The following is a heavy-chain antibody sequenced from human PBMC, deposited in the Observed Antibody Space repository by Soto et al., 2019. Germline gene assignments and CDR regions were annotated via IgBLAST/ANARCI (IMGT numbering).Heavy chain of an antibody. Sequence: QVPLVQSGAEVKKPGASVKVSCKASGYTFTSYGISWVRQAPGQGLEWMGWISAYNGNTNYAQKLQGRVTMTTDTSTSTAYMELRSLRSDDTAVYYCARGRELLKTTYYDFWSGYYYWGQGTLVTVSS. CDR1: GYTFTSYG. J-gene: IGHJ4*02. CDR2: ISAYNGNT. V-gene: IGHV1-18*01. CDR3: ARGRELLKTTYYDFWSGYYY. D-gene: IGHD3-3*01.